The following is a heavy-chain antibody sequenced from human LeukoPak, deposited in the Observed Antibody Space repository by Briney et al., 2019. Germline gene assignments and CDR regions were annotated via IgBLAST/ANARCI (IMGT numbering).Heavy chain of an antibody. Sequence: KASETLSLTCTVSGGSISSYSWSWIRQPPGKGLEWIGYIYYSGSTNYNPSLKSRVTISVDTSKNQFSLKLSSVTAADTAVYYCARGRGYAFDIWGQGTMVTVSS. J-gene: IGHJ3*02. CDR3: ARGRGYAFDI. D-gene: IGHD1-26*01. V-gene: IGHV4-59*01. CDR1: GGSISSYS. CDR2: IYYSGST.